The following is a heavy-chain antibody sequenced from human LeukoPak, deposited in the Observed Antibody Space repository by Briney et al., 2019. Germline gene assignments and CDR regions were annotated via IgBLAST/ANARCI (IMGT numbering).Heavy chain of an antibody. V-gene: IGHV3-23*01. CDR2: ISGSGGST. J-gene: IGHJ4*02. D-gene: IGHD6-13*01. Sequence: GGSLRLSCAASGFTFSSYAMSWVRRAPGKGLEWVSAISGSGGSTYYADSVKGRFTISRDNSKNTLYLQMNSLRAEDTAVYYCARSIAAAGTFDYWGQGTLVTVSS. CDR3: ARSIAAAGTFDY. CDR1: GFTFSSYA.